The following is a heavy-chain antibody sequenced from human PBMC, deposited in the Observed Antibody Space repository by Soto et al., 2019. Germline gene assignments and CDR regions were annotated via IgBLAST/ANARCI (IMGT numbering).Heavy chain of an antibody. CDR1: GGTFSSYA. CDR2: IIRIFGTP. D-gene: IGHD2-2*01. CDR3: ARQGSTEYYYSGMDV. V-gene: IGHV1-69*12. Sequence: QVQLVQSGAEVKKPGSSVKVSCKASGGTFSSYAINWVRQAPGQGLEWMGGIIRIFGTPDYAQRFQGRVTITAAEATSTASMALRSLRSEDTAVYYCARQGSTEYYYSGMDVWGQGTTVTVSS. J-gene: IGHJ6*02.